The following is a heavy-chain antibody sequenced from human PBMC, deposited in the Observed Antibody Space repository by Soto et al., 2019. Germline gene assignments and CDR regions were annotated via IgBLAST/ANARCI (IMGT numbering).Heavy chain of an antibody. D-gene: IGHD3-3*01. CDR2: IYYSGST. Sequence: PSETLSLTCTVSGGSISSYYWSWIRQPPGKGLEWIGYIYYSGSTNYNPSLKSRVTISVDTSKNQFSLKLSSVTAADTAVYYCARDYYDFWSGNYYYYYYMDVWGKGTTVTVSS. V-gene: IGHV4-59*01. J-gene: IGHJ6*03. CDR3: ARDYYDFWSGNYYYYYYMDV. CDR1: GGSISSYY.